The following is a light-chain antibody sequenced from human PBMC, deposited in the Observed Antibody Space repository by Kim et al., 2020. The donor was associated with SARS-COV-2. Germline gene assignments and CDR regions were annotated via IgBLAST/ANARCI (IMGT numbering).Light chain of an antibody. V-gene: IGLV3-9*01. CDR1: NIEKKS. Sequence: SYELTQPLSVSVALGQTARITCGGNNIEKKSVHWYQQKPGQAPTLIISRDNSRPSGIPGRFSGSNSGNTATLTISRAQAGDEADYFCQVWDSSAAVVFGGGTQLTVL. CDR2: RDN. CDR3: QVWDSSAAVV. J-gene: IGLJ2*01.